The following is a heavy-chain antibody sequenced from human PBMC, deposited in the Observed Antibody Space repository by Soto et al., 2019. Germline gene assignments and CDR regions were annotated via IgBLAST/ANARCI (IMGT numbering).Heavy chain of an antibody. V-gene: IGHV1-18*01. CDR1: GYTFTRYG. CDR3: AKNGQPPYYYYGLDV. CDR2: ISGYNGDA. J-gene: IGHJ6*02. D-gene: IGHD2-8*01. Sequence: EASVKVSCKASGYTFTRYGISWVRQAPGQGLQWMGWISGYNGDANYAQRFQGRVSMTIDTSTTTAYMVLRTLTSDDTAVYYCAKNGQPPYYYYGLDVWGQGTTVTVSS.